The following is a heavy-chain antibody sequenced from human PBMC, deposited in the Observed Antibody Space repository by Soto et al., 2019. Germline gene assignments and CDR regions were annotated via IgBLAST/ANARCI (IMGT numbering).Heavy chain of an antibody. D-gene: IGHD3-16*02. CDR3: AHLMITYGGVIADDAFDV. J-gene: IGHJ3*01. CDR2: IYWSNDK. CDR1: GFSLTTRQVG. V-gene: IGHV2-5*01. Sequence: QITLKESGPTLVEPTQTLTLTCTFSGFSLTTRQVGVGWIRQPPGQALEWLAVIYWSNDKRNSPSLERRLTITKDTSKNQVVLTRTNMDPMATATYYCAHLMITYGGVIADDAFDVWGQGTMVTVSS.